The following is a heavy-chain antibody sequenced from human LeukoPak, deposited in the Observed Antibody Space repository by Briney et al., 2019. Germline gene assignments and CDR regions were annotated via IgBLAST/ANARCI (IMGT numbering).Heavy chain of an antibody. V-gene: IGHV4-4*07. Sequence: SETLSLTCTVSGGSISSYYWSWIRQPAGKGLEWIGRIYTSGSTNYNPSLKSRVTMSVDTSKNQFSLKLSSVTAADTAVYYCARVARSYYGSGSYYIEDYWGQGTLVTVSS. CDR1: GGSISSYY. J-gene: IGHJ4*02. CDR2: IYTSGST. CDR3: ARVARSYYGSGSYYIEDY. D-gene: IGHD3-10*01.